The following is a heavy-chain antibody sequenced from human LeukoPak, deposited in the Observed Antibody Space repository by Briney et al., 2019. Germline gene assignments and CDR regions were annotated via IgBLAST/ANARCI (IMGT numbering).Heavy chain of an antibody. Sequence: SETLSLTCTVSGGSISSYYWGWIRQPPGKGLEWIGSIYYSGSTYYNPSLKSRVTISVDTSKNQFSLKLSSVTAADTAVYYCARERAAAGTLDYWGQGTLVTVSS. V-gene: IGHV4-39*07. CDR1: GGSISSYY. J-gene: IGHJ4*02. CDR2: IYYSGST. CDR3: ARERAAAGTLDY. D-gene: IGHD6-13*01.